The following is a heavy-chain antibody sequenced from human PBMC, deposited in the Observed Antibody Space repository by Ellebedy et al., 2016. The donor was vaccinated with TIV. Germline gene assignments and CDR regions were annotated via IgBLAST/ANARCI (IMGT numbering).Heavy chain of an antibody. Sequence: GESLKISCAASGFTFSHYAMHWVRQAPGKGLEWVAFISYDGNSQYYVDSVKGRFTISRDNSKNTLFLQMNSLRAEDTAVYFCAREGVSGLPVRGFISPFDSWGQGSLVTVSS. D-gene: IGHD3-10*01. CDR3: AREGVSGLPVRGFISPFDS. CDR1: GFTFSHYA. J-gene: IGHJ4*02. CDR2: ISYDGNSQ. V-gene: IGHV3-30-3*01.